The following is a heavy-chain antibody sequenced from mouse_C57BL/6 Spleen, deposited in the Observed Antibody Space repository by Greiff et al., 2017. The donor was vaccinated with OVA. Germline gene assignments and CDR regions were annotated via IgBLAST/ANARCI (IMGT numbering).Heavy chain of an antibody. D-gene: IGHD1-1*01. CDR2: ISSGGDYI. CDR1: GFTFSSSA. J-gene: IGHJ2*01. V-gene: IGHV5-9-1*02. CDR3: TRGSYYYGSSDDYFDY. Sequence: EVKLVESGAGLVKPGGSLKLSCAASGFTFSSSAMSWVRQTPEKRLEWVAYISSGGDYIYYADTVKGRFTIYRDNARNTLYLQMSSLKSEDTAMYYCTRGSYYYGSSDDYFDYWGQGTTLTVAS.